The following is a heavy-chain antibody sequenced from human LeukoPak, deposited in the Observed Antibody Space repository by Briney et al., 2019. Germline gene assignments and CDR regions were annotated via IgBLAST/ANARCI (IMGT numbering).Heavy chain of an antibody. CDR3: ARASYEAYYDFWSGYYATFDY. D-gene: IGHD3-3*01. CDR2: ISSSGSTI. Sequence: QPGGSLRLSCAASGFTFSSYEMNWVRQAPGKGLEWVSYISSSGSTIYYADSVKGRFTISRDNAKNSLYLQMNSLRVEDTAVYYCARASYEAYYDFWSGYYATFDYWGQGTLVTVSS. V-gene: IGHV3-48*03. CDR1: GFTFSSYE. J-gene: IGHJ4*02.